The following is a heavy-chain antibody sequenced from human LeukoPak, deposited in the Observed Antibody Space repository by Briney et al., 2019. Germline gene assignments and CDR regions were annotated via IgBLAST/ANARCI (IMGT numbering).Heavy chain of an antibody. J-gene: IGHJ4*02. CDR2: TYTSGST. Sequence: SETLSLTCTVSGGSISSGSYYWSWIRQPAGKGLEWIGRTYTSGSTTYNPSLKSRVTISVDTSKNQFSLKLSSVSAADTAVYYCARDNYYDTSGYFDYWGQRTLVTVSS. D-gene: IGHD3-22*01. CDR3: ARDNYYDTSGYFDY. V-gene: IGHV4-61*02. CDR1: GGSISSGSYY.